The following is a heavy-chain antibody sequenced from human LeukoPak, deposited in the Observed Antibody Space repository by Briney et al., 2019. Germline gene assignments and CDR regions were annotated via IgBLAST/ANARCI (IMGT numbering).Heavy chain of an antibody. Sequence: PSETLSLTCAVSGGSISSGGYSWSWIRQPPGKGLEWIGSIYYSGSTYYNPSLKSRVTISVDTSKNQFSLKLSSVTAADTAVYYCARGSRDSYGPIGAFDIWGQGTMVTVSS. D-gene: IGHD5-18*01. CDR2: IYYSGST. CDR3: ARGSRDSYGPIGAFDI. V-gene: IGHV4-39*07. J-gene: IGHJ3*02. CDR1: GGSISSGGYS.